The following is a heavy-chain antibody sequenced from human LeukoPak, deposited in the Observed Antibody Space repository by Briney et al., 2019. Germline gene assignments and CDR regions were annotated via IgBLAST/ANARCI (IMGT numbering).Heavy chain of an antibody. Sequence: SETLSLTCAVYGGSFSGYYWSWIRQHPGKGLEWIGYIYYSGSTYYNPSLKSRVTISVDTSKNQFSLKLSSVTAADTAVYYCARQPPDYYNSSGYSHGGRQANDAFDIWGQGTMVTVSS. CDR2: IYYSGST. D-gene: IGHD3-22*01. J-gene: IGHJ3*02. CDR1: GGSFSGYY. CDR3: ARQPPDYYNSSGYSHGGRQANDAFDI. V-gene: IGHV4-31*11.